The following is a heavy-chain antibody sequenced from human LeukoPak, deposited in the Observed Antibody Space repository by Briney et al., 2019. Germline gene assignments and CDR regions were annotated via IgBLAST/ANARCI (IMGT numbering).Heavy chain of an antibody. V-gene: IGHV4-59*01. Sequence: SETLSLICTVSGGSISSYYWSWIRQPPGKGLEWIGFIYYSGSTNYNPSLKSRVTISVDTSKNQFSLKLSSVTAADTAVYYCARGWGSSWWFDYWGQGTLVTVSS. CDR1: GGSISSYY. CDR2: IYYSGST. D-gene: IGHD6-13*01. CDR3: ARGWGSSWWFDY. J-gene: IGHJ4*02.